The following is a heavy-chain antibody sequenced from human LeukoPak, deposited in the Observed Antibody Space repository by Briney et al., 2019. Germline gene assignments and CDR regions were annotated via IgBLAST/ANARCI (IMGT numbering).Heavy chain of an antibody. CDR2: ISGSGGST. V-gene: IGHV3-23*01. Sequence: GGSLRLSCAASGFTFSSYAMSWVRQAPGKGLEWVSAISGSGGSTYYADSVKGRFTISRDNSKNTLYLQMNSLRAEDTAVYYCAKSALLGYCSGGSCGYFDYWGQGNPGHRLL. CDR3: AKSALLGYCSGGSCGYFDY. CDR1: GFTFSSYA. D-gene: IGHD2-15*01. J-gene: IGHJ4*02.